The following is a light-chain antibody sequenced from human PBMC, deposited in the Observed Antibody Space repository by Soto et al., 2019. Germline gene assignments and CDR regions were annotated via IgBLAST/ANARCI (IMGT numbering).Light chain of an antibody. CDR3: QQTYSTPVFT. J-gene: IGKJ3*01. V-gene: IGKV1-39*01. CDR2: AAS. Sequence: DIKVTQSPTSLSASEGDRVTITCRASQNINNYLSWYQHRPGKAPKLLIYAASNLQSGVPSRFSGSGSGIDFTLTISGLQPEDFATYYCQQTYSTPVFTFGPGTKVDVK. CDR1: QNINNY.